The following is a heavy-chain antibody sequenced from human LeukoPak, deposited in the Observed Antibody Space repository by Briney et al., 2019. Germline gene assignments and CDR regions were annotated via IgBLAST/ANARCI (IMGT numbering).Heavy chain of an antibody. V-gene: IGHV4-39*02. J-gene: IGHJ4*02. D-gene: IGHD6-13*01. Sequence: SETLSLTCTVSGGSMSSSSYYWGWIRQPPGKGLERIGSIYYSGSTYYNPSLKSRVTISVDTSKNQFSLKLSSVTAADTAVYYCARDRPYSSSWYSNFDYWGQGTLVTVSS. CDR1: GGSMSSSSYY. CDR3: ARDRPYSSSWYSNFDY. CDR2: IYYSGST.